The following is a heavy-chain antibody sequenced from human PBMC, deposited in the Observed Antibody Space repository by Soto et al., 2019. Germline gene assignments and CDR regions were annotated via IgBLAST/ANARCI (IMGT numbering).Heavy chain of an antibody. D-gene: IGHD1-26*01. J-gene: IGHJ4*02. CDR2: IWYDGSNK. Sequence: SLRLSCAASGFTFSTYGMHWVRQAPGKGLEWVAVIWYDGSNKYYADSVKGRFTISRDNSKNTLYLQMNSLRAEDTAVYYCARDFGMATKYYFDYWGQGTLVTVSS. V-gene: IGHV3-33*08. CDR1: GFTFSTYG. CDR3: ARDFGMATKYYFDY.